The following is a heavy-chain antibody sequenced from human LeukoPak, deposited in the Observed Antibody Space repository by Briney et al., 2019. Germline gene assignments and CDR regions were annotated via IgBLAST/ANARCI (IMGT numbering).Heavy chain of an antibody. CDR2: INGGSGNT. Sequence: GASVKVSCKASGYTFTDYTMHWLRQAPGQRLDWMGWINGGSGNTKYSPEFQGRVTITRVTSASTAYMELSSLRSEDTAVYYCANPRYDSSGYYYVDWGQGTLVTVSS. CDR3: ANPRYDSSGYYYVD. V-gene: IGHV1-3*01. D-gene: IGHD3-22*01. J-gene: IGHJ4*02. CDR1: GYTFTDYT.